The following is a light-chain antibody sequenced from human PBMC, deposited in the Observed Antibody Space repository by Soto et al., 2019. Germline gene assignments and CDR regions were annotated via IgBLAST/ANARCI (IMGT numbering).Light chain of an antibody. J-gene: IGLJ1*01. CDR3: KSYAGSNTYV. CDR1: KNDIGVYDF. V-gene: IGLV2-8*01. CDR2: EVV. Sequence: QSVLTQPPPASGSPGQSVTISCTGTKNDIGVYDFVSWYQHHPGKAPRLIIYEVVQRPSGVLDRFSGSKSCHTASLTVSGLQAADEADYFCKSYAGSNTYVFGSGTKVTVL.